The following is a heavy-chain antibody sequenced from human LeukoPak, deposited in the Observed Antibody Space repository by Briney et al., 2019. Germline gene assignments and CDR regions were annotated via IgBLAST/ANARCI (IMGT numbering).Heavy chain of an antibody. V-gene: IGHV1-69*06. CDR1: GGTFSSYA. D-gene: IGHD5-12*01. J-gene: IGHJ6*03. Sequence: SVKVSCKASGGTFSSYAISWVRQAPGQGLEWMGGIIPIFGTANYAQKFQGRVTITADKSTSTAYMELSSLRSEDTAVYYCARVRWRMVATVQDYYMDVWGKGTTVTVSS. CDR3: ARVRWRMVATVQDYYMDV. CDR2: IIPIFGTA.